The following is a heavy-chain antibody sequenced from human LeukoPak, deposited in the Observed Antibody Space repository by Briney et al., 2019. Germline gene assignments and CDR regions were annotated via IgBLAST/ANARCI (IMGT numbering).Heavy chain of an antibody. CDR2: MNPNSGNT. CDR1: GGTFSSYA. D-gene: IGHD6-19*01. V-gene: IGHV1-8*03. J-gene: IGHJ4*02. Sequence: ASVKVSCKASGGTFSSYAINWVRQATGQGLEWMGWMNPNSGNTGYAQKFQGRVTITRNTSISTAYMELSSLRSEDTAVYYCARFPLSGCRTGVCDYWGQGTLVTVSS. CDR3: ARFPLSGCRTGVCDY.